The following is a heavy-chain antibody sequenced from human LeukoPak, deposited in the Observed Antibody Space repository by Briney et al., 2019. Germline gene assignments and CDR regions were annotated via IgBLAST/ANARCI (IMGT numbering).Heavy chain of an antibody. J-gene: IGHJ4*02. V-gene: IGHV4-59*11. CDR2: IFYSGST. CDR1: GGSINTHY. D-gene: IGHD3-10*01. Sequence: PSETLSLTCTVSGGSINTHYWSWIRQPPGKGLEWIGNIFYSGSTNYNPSLKSRVTISVDTSKNQFSLKLSSVTAADTVVYYCARGLLWFGDSFDYWGQGTLVTVST. CDR3: ARGLLWFGDSFDY.